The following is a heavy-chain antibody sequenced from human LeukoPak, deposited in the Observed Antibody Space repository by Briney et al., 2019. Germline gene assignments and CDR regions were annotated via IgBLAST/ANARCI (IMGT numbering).Heavy chain of an antibody. CDR1: GFTFSDYD. Sequence: SLRLSCAASGFTFSDYDLSWFRQAPGKGLEWVGFIRSKAYGGTTEYAASVKGRFTISRDDSKSIAYLQMNSLKTEDTAVYYCTRGNELRYFDWLLNFDYWGQGTLVTVSS. CDR3: TRGNELRYFDWLLNFDY. D-gene: IGHD3-9*01. CDR2: IRSKAYGGTT. V-gene: IGHV3-49*03. J-gene: IGHJ4*02.